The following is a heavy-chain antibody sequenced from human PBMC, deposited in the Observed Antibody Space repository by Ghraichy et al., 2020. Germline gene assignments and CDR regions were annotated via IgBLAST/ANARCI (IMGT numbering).Heavy chain of an antibody. V-gene: IGHV1-18*01. CDR2: FSAYNGNR. Sequence: ASVKVSCKASGYTFTNYGISWVRQAPGQGLEWMAWFSAYNGNRNFAQNLQGRVTMTTDTSTSTASMELRSLTSDDTAVYFCARAPGAVGSRVDYWGQGTLVTVSS. J-gene: IGHJ4*02. CDR3: ARAPGAVGSRVDY. CDR1: GYTFTNYG. D-gene: IGHD6-13*01.